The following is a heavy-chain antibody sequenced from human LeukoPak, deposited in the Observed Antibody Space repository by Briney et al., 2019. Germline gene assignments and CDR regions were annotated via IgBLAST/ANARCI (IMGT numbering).Heavy chain of an antibody. CDR3: ARVGSIVRGVIGDYNWFDP. CDR1: GYTFTSYD. CDR2: MNPNSGNT. V-gene: IGHV1-8*01. D-gene: IGHD3-10*01. Sequence: GASVKVSCKASGYTFTSYDINWVRQATGQGLEWMGWMNPNSGNTGYAQKFQGRVTMTRNTSISTAYMELSSLRSEDAAVYYCARVGSIVRGVIGDYNWFDPWGQGTLVTVSS. J-gene: IGHJ5*02.